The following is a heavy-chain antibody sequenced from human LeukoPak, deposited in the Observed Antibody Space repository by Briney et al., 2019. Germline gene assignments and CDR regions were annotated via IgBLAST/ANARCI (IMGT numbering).Heavy chain of an antibody. J-gene: IGHJ4*02. CDR2: ISYDGSNK. D-gene: IGHD4-23*01. Sequence: GGSLRLSCAASGFTFSSYAMHWVRQAPGKGLEWVAVISYDGSNKYYADSVKGRFTISRDNSKNTLYLQMNSLRAEDTAVYYCARASDYGGNPGGFDYWGQGTLVTVSS. CDR3: ARASDYGGNPGGFDY. V-gene: IGHV3-30*04. CDR1: GFTFSSYA.